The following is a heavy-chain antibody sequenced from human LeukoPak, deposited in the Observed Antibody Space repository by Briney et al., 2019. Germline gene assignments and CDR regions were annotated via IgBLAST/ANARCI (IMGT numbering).Heavy chain of an antibody. V-gene: IGHV3-48*03. CDR2: ISSSGSTI. J-gene: IGHJ3*02. D-gene: IGHD3-22*01. Sequence: GGSLRLSCAASGFTFSSYEMNWVRQAPGKGLEWVSYISSSGSTIYYADSVKGRFTISRDNAKNSLYLQMNSLRAEDTAVYYCASALISPDAFDIWGQGTMVTVSS. CDR3: ASALISPDAFDI. CDR1: GFTFSSYE.